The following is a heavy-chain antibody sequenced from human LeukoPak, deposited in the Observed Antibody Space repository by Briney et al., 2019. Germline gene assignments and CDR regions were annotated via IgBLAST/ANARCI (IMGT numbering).Heavy chain of an antibody. CDR3: ARDDYDILTGYYIGYNWFDP. D-gene: IGHD3-9*01. V-gene: IGHV4-34*01. CDR1: GGPFNGYY. J-gene: IGHJ5*02. CDR2: INHSGST. Sequence: SETLSLTCAVYGGPFNGYYWSWIRQPPGKGLEWIGEINHSGSTNYNPSLKSRVTISVDKSKNQFSLKLSSVTAADTAVYYCARDDYDILTGYYIGYNWFDPWGQGTLVTVSS.